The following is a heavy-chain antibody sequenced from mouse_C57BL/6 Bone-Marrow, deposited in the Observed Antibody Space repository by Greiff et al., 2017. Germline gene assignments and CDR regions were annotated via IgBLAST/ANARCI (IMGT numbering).Heavy chain of an antibody. CDR1: GYTFTSYW. D-gene: IGHD1-1*01. J-gene: IGHJ4*01. CDR2: IDPSDSYT. V-gene: IGHV1-69*01. Sequence: QVHVKQPGAELVMPGASVKLSCKASGYTFTSYWMHWVKQRPGQGLEWIGEIDPSDSYTNYNQKFKGKSTLTVDKSSSTAYMQLSSLTSEDSAVYDFAMDTTVGALSYAMDYWGQGTSVTVSS. CDR3: AMDTTVGALSYAMDY.